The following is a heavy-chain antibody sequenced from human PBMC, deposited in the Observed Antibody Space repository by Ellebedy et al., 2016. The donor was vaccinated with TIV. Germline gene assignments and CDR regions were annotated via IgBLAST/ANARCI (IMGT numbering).Heavy chain of an antibody. CDR3: ARSLLIFTFDKCYFDL. Sequence: SETLSLTCTVSGGSISSSNYYWGWIRLPPGKGLEWIGNIFDSGSTYYNPSLKSRVTISVDTSKNQFSLKLSSVTAADTAVYYCARSLLIFTFDKCYFDLWGRGTLVTVSS. J-gene: IGHJ2*01. CDR1: GGSISSSNYY. D-gene: IGHD3/OR15-3a*01. CDR2: IFDSGST. V-gene: IGHV4-39*01.